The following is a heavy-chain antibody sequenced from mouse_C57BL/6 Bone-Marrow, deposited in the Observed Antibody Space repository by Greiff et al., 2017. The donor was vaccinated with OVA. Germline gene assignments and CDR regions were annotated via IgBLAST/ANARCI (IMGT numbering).Heavy chain of an antibody. CDR2: ISSGSSTI. J-gene: IGHJ4*01. CDR3: ARDWDGSYAMDY. CDR1: GFTFSDYG. V-gene: IGHV5-17*01. Sequence: EVKLVESGGGLVKPGGSLKLSCAASGFTFSDYGMHWVRQAPEKGLEWVAYISSGSSTIYYADTVKGRFTISRDNAKNTLFLQMTRLRAEDTAMYYGARDWDGSYAMDYWGQGTSVTVSS. D-gene: IGHD4-1*01.